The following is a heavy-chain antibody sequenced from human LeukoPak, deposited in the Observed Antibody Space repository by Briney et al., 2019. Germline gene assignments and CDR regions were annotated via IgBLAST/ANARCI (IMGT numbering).Heavy chain of an antibody. CDR3: AKGAGPSWFDP. V-gene: IGHV4-39*01. CDR1: GGSISSSSYY. J-gene: IGHJ5*02. Sequence: PSETLSLTCTVSGGSISSSSYYWGWIRQPPGKGLEWIGSIYYSGSTYYNPSLKSRVTISVDTSKNQFSLKLSSVTAADTAVYYCAKGAGPSWFDPWGQGTLVTVSS. CDR2: IYYSGST. D-gene: IGHD6-19*01.